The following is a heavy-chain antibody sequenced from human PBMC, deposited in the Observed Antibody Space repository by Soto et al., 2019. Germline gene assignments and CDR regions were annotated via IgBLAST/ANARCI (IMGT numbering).Heavy chain of an antibody. CDR3: ARPRGTLVPAAIGSGPIPSLIGSCFDP. CDR1: GYTFTSYA. CDR2: INAGNGNT. Sequence: GASVKVSCKASGYTFTSYAMHWVRQAPGQRLEWMGWINAGNGNTKYSQKFQGRVTITRDTSASTAYMELSSLRSEDTAVYYCARPRGTLVPAAIGSGPIPSLIGSCFDPWGQGTLVTVSS. V-gene: IGHV1-3*01. J-gene: IGHJ5*02. D-gene: IGHD2-2*02.